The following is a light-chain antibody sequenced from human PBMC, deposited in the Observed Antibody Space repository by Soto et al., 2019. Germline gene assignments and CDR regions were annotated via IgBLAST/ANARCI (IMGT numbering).Light chain of an antibody. Sequence: EIVMTQSPATLSVSPGERATLSCRASQSVSSNLAWYQQKPGQAPRLLIYGASTRATGIPARFSGSGSGTEFNLTISSLQSEEFAVYYCQQYNNWPPQLTFGGGNKVEIK. V-gene: IGKV3-15*01. CDR3: QQYNNWPPQLT. J-gene: IGKJ4*01. CDR2: GAS. CDR1: QSVSSN.